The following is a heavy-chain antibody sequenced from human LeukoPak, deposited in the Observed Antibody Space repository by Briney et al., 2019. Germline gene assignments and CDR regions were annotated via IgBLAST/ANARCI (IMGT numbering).Heavy chain of an antibody. CDR3: ARAESGGYPDY. Sequence: GGSLRLSCAASGFTFGGYAMQWVRQAPGKGLEWVAVISYDGTSKHYADSVKGRLTISRDNSNNMLFLQMNSLSARDTAVYYCARAESGGYPDYWGQGTLVTVSS. CDR1: GFTFGGYA. J-gene: IGHJ4*02. D-gene: IGHD3-22*01. CDR2: ISYDGTSK. V-gene: IGHV3-30*04.